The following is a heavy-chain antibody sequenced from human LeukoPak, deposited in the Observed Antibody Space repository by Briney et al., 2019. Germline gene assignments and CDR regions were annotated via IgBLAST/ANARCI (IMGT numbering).Heavy chain of an antibody. J-gene: IGHJ4*02. Sequence: ASVKVSCKASGYTFTSYGISWVRQAPGQGLEWMGWISAYNGNTNYAQKLQGRVTMTTDTSTSTAYMELRSLRSEETAVYYCARGLPYYDILTGPLDYWGQGTLVTVSS. CDR2: ISAYNGNT. D-gene: IGHD3-9*01. CDR3: ARGLPYYDILTGPLDY. V-gene: IGHV1-18*01. CDR1: GYTFTSYG.